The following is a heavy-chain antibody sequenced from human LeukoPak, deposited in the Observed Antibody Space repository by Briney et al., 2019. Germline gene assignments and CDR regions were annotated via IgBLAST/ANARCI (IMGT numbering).Heavy chain of an antibody. CDR1: GFTFNNYG. D-gene: IGHD3-22*01. CDR3: AKGSTGYFADL. Sequence: GGSLRLSCAASGFTFNNYGLIWVRQAPGKGLKWVAAISNDGGGIMYAAFVEGRFTISRDNSKNTLFLQMNSLRAEDTALYYCAKGSTGYFADLWGQGTLVTVSS. CDR2: ISNDGGGI. J-gene: IGHJ5*02. V-gene: IGHV3-23*01.